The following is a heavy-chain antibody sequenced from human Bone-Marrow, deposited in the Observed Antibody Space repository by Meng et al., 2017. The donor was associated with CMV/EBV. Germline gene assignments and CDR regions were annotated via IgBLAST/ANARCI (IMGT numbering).Heavy chain of an antibody. D-gene: IGHD2-2*01. J-gene: IGHJ6*02. CDR3: ARDPYQLLSTGMDV. CDR2: IGVGSGNT. V-gene: IGHV1-58*01. Sequence: SGKVSCKASGFTFTSSAVQWVRQARGQRLEWIGWIGVGSGNTNYAQKFQERVTITRDMSTSRAYMELSSLRSEDTAVYYCARDPYQLLSTGMDVWGQGTTVTVSS. CDR1: GFTFTSSA.